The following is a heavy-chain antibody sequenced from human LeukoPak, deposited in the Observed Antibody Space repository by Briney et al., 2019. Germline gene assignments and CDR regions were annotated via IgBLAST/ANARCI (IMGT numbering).Heavy chain of an antibody. J-gene: IGHJ2*01. V-gene: IGHV4-59*01. D-gene: IGHD2-2*01. Sequence: SETLSLTCTVSGGSISSYYWSWIRQPPGEGLEWIGYIYYSGSTNYNPSLKSRVTISVDTSKNQFSLKLSSVTAADTAVYYCARGPALRSGYFGLWGRGTLVTVSS. CDR1: GGSISSYY. CDR2: IYYSGST. CDR3: ARGPALRSGYFGL.